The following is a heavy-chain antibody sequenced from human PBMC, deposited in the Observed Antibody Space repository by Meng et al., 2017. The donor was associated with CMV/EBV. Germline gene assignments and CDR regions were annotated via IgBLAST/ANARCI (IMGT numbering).Heavy chain of an antibody. J-gene: IGHJ3*02. V-gene: IGHV3-15*01. CDR1: GLIFSTAW. Sequence: GGSLRLSCAASGLIFSTAWMSWVRQAPGKGLEWVGRIKSKTDGGTTDYAAPVKGRFTISRDDSKNTLYLQMNSLKTEDTAVYYCTTDGRYYDFWSGYYLAFDIWGQGTMVTVSS. CDR3: TTDGRYYDFWSGYYLAFDI. D-gene: IGHD3-3*01. CDR2: IKSKTDGGTT.